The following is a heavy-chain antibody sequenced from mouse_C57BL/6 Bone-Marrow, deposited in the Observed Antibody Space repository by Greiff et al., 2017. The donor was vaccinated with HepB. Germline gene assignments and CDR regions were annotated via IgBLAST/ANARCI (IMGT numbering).Heavy chain of an antibody. V-gene: IGHV1-50*01. CDR2: IDPSDSYT. CDR1: GYTFTSYW. CDR3: ARWGDGSSSHFDY. D-gene: IGHD1-1*01. J-gene: IGHJ2*01. Sequence: QVQLQQPGAELVKPGASVKLSCKASGYTFTSYWMQWVKQRPGQGLEWIGEIDPSDSYTNYNQKFKGKATLTVDTSSSTAYMQLSSLTSEDSAVYYCARWGDGSSSHFDYWGQGTTLTVSS.